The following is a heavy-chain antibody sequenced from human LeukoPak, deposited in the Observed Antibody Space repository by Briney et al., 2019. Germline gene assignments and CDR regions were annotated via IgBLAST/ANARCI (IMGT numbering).Heavy chain of an antibody. CDR1: GFTFNNAW. J-gene: IGHJ4*02. V-gene: IGHV3-15*01. CDR3: TTDRFN. CDR2: IKSNTDGGTT. Sequence: GGSLRLSCAASGFTFNNAWMSWVRQAPGKGLEWVGRIKSNTDGGTTDHAAPVKGRFTISRDDSKSTLFLQMNSLKIEDTAVYYCTTDRFNWGQGTLVTVSS.